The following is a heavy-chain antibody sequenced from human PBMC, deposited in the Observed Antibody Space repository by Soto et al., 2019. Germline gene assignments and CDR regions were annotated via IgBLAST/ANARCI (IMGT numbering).Heavy chain of an antibody. Sequence: EVQLVESGGGLVKPGGSLRLSCAASGFAFSNAWINWVRQPPGRGLEWVGRIKSQTAGGSGDYAAPVKGRFVVSRDDSQNIVYRQMNSLNLEDTAVYYCTTDSRTIMPEVRFDFWGHGTLVTVSS. CDR1: GFAFSNAW. CDR2: IKSQTAGGSG. CDR3: TTDSRTIMPEVRFDF. D-gene: IGHD3-16*01. V-gene: IGHV3-15*07. J-gene: IGHJ4*01.